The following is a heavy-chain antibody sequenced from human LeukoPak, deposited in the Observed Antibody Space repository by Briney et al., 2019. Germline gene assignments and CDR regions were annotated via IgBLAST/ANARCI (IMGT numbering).Heavy chain of an antibody. J-gene: IGHJ6*03. D-gene: IGHD4-23*01. CDR3: AKGWGYGGNSPGLGYYYYMDV. V-gene: IGHV3-30*02. CDR1: GLTFSSYG. Sequence: GGSLRLSCAASGLTFSSYGMHWVRQAPGKGLEWVAFIRYDGSNKYYADSVKGRFTISRDNSKNTLYLQMNSLRAEDTAVYYWAKGWGYGGNSPGLGYYYYMDVWGKGTTVTVSS. CDR2: IRYDGSNK.